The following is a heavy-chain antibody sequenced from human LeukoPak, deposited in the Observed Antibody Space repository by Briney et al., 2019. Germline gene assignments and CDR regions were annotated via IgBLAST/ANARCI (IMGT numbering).Heavy chain of an antibody. CDR1: GYTFTYYD. V-gene: IGHV1-18*01. D-gene: IGHD5-18*01. CDR3: ARLPGDTAMVRYGYYMDV. J-gene: IGHJ6*03. Sequence: ASVKVSCKASGYTFTYYDINWVRQAPGQGLEWMGWISAYNGNTNYAQKLQGRVTMTTDTSTSTAYMELRSLRSDDTAVYYCARLPGDTAMVRYGYYMDVWGKGTTVTISS. CDR2: ISAYNGNT.